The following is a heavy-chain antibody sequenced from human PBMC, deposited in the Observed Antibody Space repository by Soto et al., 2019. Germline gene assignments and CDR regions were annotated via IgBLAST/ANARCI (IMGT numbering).Heavy chain of an antibody. CDR1: GYNFTSYA. J-gene: IGHJ3*02. V-gene: IGHV1-3*01. D-gene: IGHD6-13*01. CDR3: ASDKGRSSPVLDAFDI. Sequence: ASVKVSCKASGYNFTSYAMHWVRQAPGQRLEWMGWINAGNGNTKYSQKFQGRVTITRDTSASTAYMELSSLRSEDTAVYYCASDKGRSSPVLDAFDIWGKGTMVTVPS. CDR2: INAGNGNT.